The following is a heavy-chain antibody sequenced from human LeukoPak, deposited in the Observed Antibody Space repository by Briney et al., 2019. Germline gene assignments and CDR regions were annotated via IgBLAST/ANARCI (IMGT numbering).Heavy chain of an antibody. CDR1: GFTFSSYA. D-gene: IGHD1-26*01. J-gene: IGHJ4*02. V-gene: IGHV3-30-3*01. CDR3: ARGPHSGSYYYFDY. CDR2: ISYDGSNK. Sequence: GSLRLSCAASGFTFSSYAMHWVRQAPGKGLEWVAVISYDGSNKYYADSVKGRSTISRDNSKNTLYLQMNSLRAEDTAVYYCARGPHSGSYYYFDYWGQGTLVTVSS.